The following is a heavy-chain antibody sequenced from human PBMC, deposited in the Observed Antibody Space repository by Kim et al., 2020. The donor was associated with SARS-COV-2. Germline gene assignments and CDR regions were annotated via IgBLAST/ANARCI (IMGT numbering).Heavy chain of an antibody. V-gene: IGHV4-59*01. Sequence: SGSTNYHPSLKSRVTISVDTSKNQFSLKLSSVTAADTAVYYCGRDRRYFDYWGQGTLVTVSS. D-gene: IGHD6-6*01. J-gene: IGHJ4*02. CDR3: GRDRRYFDY. CDR2: SGST.